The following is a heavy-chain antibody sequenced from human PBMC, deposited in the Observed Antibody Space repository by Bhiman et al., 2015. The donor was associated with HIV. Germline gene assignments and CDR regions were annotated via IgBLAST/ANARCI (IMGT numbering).Heavy chain of an antibody. D-gene: IGHD2-21*02. Sequence: EVQLVESGGGLVKPGGSLRLSCAASGFTFSRYTMSWVRQAPGKGLEWVSSISSTSTYIYYTDSVKGRFTISRDNAKNSLYLQMNSLRAEDTAVYYCAREVTPGGPRYYFDYWGRGTRGHRLL. V-gene: IGHV3-21*03. CDR1: GFTFSRYT. CDR3: AREVTPGGPRYYFDY. CDR2: ISSTSTYI. J-gene: IGHJ4*02.